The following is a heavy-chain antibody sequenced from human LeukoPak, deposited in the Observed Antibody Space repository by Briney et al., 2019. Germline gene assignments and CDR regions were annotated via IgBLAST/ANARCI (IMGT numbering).Heavy chain of an antibody. V-gene: IGHV3-20*04. CDR1: GFTFEDYG. Sequence: GGSLRLSCAASGFTFEDYGMSWVRQVPGKGLEWVAGINWNGGSTGYADSVKGRFTISRDNAKNSLYLQMNSLRVEDTALYYCTRDRTSSSWSVSDYWGQGTLVTVSS. CDR2: INWNGGST. J-gene: IGHJ4*02. CDR3: TRDRTSSSWSVSDY. D-gene: IGHD6-13*01.